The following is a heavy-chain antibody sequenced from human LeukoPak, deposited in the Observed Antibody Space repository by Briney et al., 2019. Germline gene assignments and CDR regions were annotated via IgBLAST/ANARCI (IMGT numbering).Heavy chain of an antibody. J-gene: IGHJ5*02. CDR1: GGSISTSSYY. D-gene: IGHD3-10*01. V-gene: IGHV4-39*01. CDR2: IYYSGST. Sequence: KPSETLSLTCTVSGGSISTSSYYWGWIRQPPGKGLEWIGSIYYSGSTYYNPSPKSRITISVDTSKNQFSLKLSSVTAADTAVYYCARQAKGIMVRGVIKDLDPWGQGTLVTVSS. CDR3: ARQAKGIMVRGVIKDLDP.